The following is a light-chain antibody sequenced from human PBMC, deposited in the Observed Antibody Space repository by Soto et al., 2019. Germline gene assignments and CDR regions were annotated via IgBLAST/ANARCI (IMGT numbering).Light chain of an antibody. V-gene: IGKV3-20*01. J-gene: IGKJ5*01. CDR2: DTS. Sequence: PGVRATLSCRASQSVDNHYVAWYQQKPGQAPRLRIYDTSTRATGIPDRFSGSGSGTDFTLTISRLEPEDFALYCCHQYGYSPPFTFGQETRLAIK. CDR3: HQYGYSPPFT. CDR1: QSVDNHY.